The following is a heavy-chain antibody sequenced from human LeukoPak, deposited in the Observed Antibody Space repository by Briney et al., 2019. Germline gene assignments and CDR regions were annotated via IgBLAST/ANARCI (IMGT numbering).Heavy chain of an antibody. J-gene: IGHJ4*02. CDR2: ISAYNGNT. V-gene: IGHV1-18*01. CDR3: ARGLWFGELLGALVY. D-gene: IGHD3-10*01. CDR1: GYAFTSYV. Sequence: ASVKVSCKASGYAFTSYVISWVGQAPGQGLEWLGGISAYNGNTNYAQKLQGRVTMTTDTSTSTAYMELRSLRSDDTAVYYCARGLWFGELLGALVYWGQGTLVTVSS.